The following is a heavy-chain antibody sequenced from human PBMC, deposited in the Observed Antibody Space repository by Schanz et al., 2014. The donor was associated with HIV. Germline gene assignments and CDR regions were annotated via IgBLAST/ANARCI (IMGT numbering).Heavy chain of an antibody. Sequence: QVQLVESGGGVVQPGRSLRLSCVASGFTFSAHGMYWVRQAPGKGLEWGAFVWSDGNNKYYADSVKGRFTISRDNAKKSLYLQMNSLRAEDTAVYFCAQEEVPNDCWGQGTLVTVSS. V-gene: IGHV3-33*03. J-gene: IGHJ4*02. CDR2: VWSDGNNK. CDR1: GFTFSAHG. D-gene: IGHD3-10*01. CDR3: AQEEVPNDC.